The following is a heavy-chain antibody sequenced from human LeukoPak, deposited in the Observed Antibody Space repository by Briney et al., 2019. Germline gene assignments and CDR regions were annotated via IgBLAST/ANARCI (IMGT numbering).Heavy chain of an antibody. Sequence: GASVKVSCKASGYTFTSYDINWVRQATGQGLEWMGWISAYNGNTNYAQKLQGRVTMTTDTSTSTAYMELRSLRSDDTAVYYCARAAADHDAFDIWGQGTMVTVSS. J-gene: IGHJ3*02. CDR3: ARAAADHDAFDI. V-gene: IGHV1-18*01. CDR1: GYTFTSYD. D-gene: IGHD6-13*01. CDR2: ISAYNGNT.